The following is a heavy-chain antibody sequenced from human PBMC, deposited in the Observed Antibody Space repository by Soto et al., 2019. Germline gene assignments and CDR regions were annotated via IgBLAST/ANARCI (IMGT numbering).Heavy chain of an antibody. J-gene: IGHJ6*02. CDR1: GFTFSNTW. Sequence: EVQLVVSGGGLVQPGGSLRLSCAASGFTFSNTWMHWVRQAPGKGLVWVSHINSDGTTTTYADSVKGRFTISRDNAKNTVHLQMNSLRAEDTAVYYCATDGSYAQHVWGQWTTVTVSS. V-gene: IGHV3-74*01. CDR3: ATDGSYAQHV. CDR2: INSDGTTT. D-gene: IGHD2-2*01.